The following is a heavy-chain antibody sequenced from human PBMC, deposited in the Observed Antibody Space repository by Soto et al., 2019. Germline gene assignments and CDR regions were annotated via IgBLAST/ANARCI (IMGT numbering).Heavy chain of an antibody. CDR2: ISFDGVNK. J-gene: IGHJ5*02. CDR1: GFSFRNIG. Sequence: QVKLVESGGGVVQPGRSLRLSCAASGFSFRNIGMHWVRQAPGKGLEWVAIISFDGVNKNYADSVKGRFTISRDNAKNMLYLQMNSLRVEDTAVYYCAREVSPHSNPSWFDPWGQGTLVTVSS. D-gene: IGHD1-20*01. V-gene: IGHV3-30-3*01. CDR3: AREVSPHSNPSWFDP.